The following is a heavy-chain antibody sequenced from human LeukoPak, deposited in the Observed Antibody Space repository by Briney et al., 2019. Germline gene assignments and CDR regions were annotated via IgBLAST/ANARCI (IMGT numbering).Heavy chain of an antibody. D-gene: IGHD7-27*01. Sequence: SETVSLTCTVSGYSISSGYYWGWIRQPPGKGLEWIGSIYHSGSTYYNPSLKSRVTISVDTSKNQFSLKLSSVTAADTAVYYCARDTFRAIIHPMGNPFDYWGQGTLVTVSS. CDR2: IYHSGST. CDR3: ARDTFRAIIHPMGNPFDY. CDR1: GYSISSGYY. J-gene: IGHJ4*02. V-gene: IGHV4-38-2*02.